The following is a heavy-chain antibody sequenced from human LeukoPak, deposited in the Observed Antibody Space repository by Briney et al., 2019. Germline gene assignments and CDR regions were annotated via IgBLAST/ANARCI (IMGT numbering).Heavy chain of an antibody. V-gene: IGHV4-59*01. CDR3: ARAATPLGWFDP. CDR2: IYYSGST. CDR1: GGSISSYY. J-gene: IGHJ5*02. Sequence: PSETLSLTCTVSGGSISSYYWSWIRQPPGKGLEWIGYIYYSGSTNYNPSLKSRVTISVDTSKNQFSLKLSSVTAADTAVYYCARAATPLGWFDPWGQGTLVTVSS.